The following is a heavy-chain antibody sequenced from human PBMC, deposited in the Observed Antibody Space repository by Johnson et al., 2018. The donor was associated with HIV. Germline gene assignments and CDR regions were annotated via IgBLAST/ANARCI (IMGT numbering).Heavy chain of an antibody. D-gene: IGHD1-26*01. CDR3: ARRGWELWTTQNAFDI. CDR1: GFTFSNAW. Sequence: QVQLVESGGGLVKPGGSLRLSCAASGFTFSNAWMSWVRQAPGKGLEWVALISYDGSNEYYGDSVKGRFSISRDNSKNSLYLQMNSLRAEDTALYYCARRGWELWTTQNAFDIWGQGTMVTVSS. CDR2: ISYDGSNE. V-gene: IGHV3-30*03. J-gene: IGHJ3*02.